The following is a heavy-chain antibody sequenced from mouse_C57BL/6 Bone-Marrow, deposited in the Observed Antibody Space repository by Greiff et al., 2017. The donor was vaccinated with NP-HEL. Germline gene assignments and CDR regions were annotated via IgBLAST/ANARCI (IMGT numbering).Heavy chain of an antibody. CDR2: LYPGDGDT. Sequence: QVQLQQSGAELVKPGASVKISCKASGYSFSNYWMNWVKQRPGQGLEWIGQLYPGDGDTNYNGKFKPKATLTADKSSSTAYMQLSRLTSEDSAVYVCARGAYWGQGKQVTVTA. V-gene: IGHV1-80*01. J-gene: IGHJ3*01. CDR3: ARGAY. CDR1: GYSFSNYW.